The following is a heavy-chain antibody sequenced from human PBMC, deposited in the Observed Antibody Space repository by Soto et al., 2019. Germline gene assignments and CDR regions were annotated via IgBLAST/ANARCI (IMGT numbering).Heavy chain of an antibody. CDR2: IYNSGST. Sequence: QVQLQESGPGLVKPSETLSLTCTVSGGSVTSGSYYWRWLRQPPGKGLEWIGYIYNSGSTNYNPSQESRVTISIDTSKRQISLKLSSVTAADTAVYYCARDQGIAVAVFDYWGQGTVVTVSS. D-gene: IGHD6-19*01. J-gene: IGHJ4*02. CDR3: ARDQGIAVAVFDY. V-gene: IGHV4-61*01. CDR1: GGSVTSGSYY.